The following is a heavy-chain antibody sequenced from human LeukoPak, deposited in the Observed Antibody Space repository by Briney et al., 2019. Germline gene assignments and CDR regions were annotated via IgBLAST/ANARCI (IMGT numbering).Heavy chain of an antibody. Sequence: GGSLRLSCAASGFTFSNFGMNWVRQAPGKGLEWVAVISDDGTNKYYADSVKGRFTMSRDNSKNTLFLQMNSLRAEDTAVYYCARDSQHLNFDYWGQGTLVTVSS. CDR1: GFTFSNFG. CDR3: ARDSQHLNFDY. D-gene: IGHD3-3*02. V-gene: IGHV3-30*03. CDR2: ISDDGTNK. J-gene: IGHJ4*02.